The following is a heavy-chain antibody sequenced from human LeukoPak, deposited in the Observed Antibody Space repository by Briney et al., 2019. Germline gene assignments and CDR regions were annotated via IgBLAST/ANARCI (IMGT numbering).Heavy chain of an antibody. J-gene: IGHJ4*02. CDR3: ARDFGDYTVYFDY. V-gene: IGHV4-4*07. Sequence: SETLSLTCTVSGGSISSYYWNWIRQPAGKGLEWIGRIESSGSSNYNPSLKSRVTMSVDRSKNQFSLKLNSATAAGTAVYYCARDFGDYTVYFDYWGQGTLVTVSS. D-gene: IGHD4-17*01. CDR2: IESSGSS. CDR1: GGSISSYY.